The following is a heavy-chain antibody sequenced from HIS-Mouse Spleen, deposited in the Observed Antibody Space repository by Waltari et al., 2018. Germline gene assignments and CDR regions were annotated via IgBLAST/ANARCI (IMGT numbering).Heavy chain of an antibody. D-gene: IGHD1-26*01. CDR2: ISYDGSNK. V-gene: IGHV3-30*18. J-gene: IGHJ4*02. Sequence: QVQLVESGGGVVQPGRSLRLSCAASGLTFSCYGMPWVPQAPGKGLEWVAVISYDGSNKYYADSVKGRFTISRDNSKNTLYLQMNSLRAEDTAVYYCAKDTSGSYSDYWGQGTLVTVSS. CDR1: GLTFSCYG. CDR3: AKDTSGSYSDY.